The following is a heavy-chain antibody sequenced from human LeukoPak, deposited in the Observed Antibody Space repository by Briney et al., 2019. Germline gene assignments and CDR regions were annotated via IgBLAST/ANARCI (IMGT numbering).Heavy chain of an antibody. V-gene: IGHV3-23*01. J-gene: IGHJ4*02. CDR3: ATQGGYCSGGSCYRFDY. CDR2: ISGSGGST. Sequence: QTGGPLRLSCAASGFTFSSYAMSWVRQAPGKGLEWVSAISGSGGSTYYADSVKGRFTIFRDNSKNTLYLQMNSLRAEDTAVYYCATQGGYCSGGSCYRFDYWGQGTLVTVSS. D-gene: IGHD2-15*01. CDR1: GFTFSSYA.